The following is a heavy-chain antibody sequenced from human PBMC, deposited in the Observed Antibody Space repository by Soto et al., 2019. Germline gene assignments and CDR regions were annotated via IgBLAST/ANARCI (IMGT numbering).Heavy chain of an antibody. CDR3: AKDVAAGSEYYYYGMDV. CDR1: GFTFSSYG. CDR2: ISYDGSNK. Sequence: GGSLRLSCAASGFTFSSYGMHWVRQAPGKGLEWVAVISYDGSNKYYADSVKGRFTISRDNSKNTLYLQMNSLRAEDTAVYYCAKDVAAGSEYYYYGMDVWGQGTTVTVYS. V-gene: IGHV3-30*18. J-gene: IGHJ6*02. D-gene: IGHD6-13*01.